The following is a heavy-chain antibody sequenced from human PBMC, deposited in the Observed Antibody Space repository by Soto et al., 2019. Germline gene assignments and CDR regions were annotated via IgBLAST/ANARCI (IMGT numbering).Heavy chain of an antibody. CDR2: IHYSGRV. D-gene: IGHD6-19*01. Sequence: SETLSLTCTVSGGSIGGSAYHWGWIRQPPGNGLEWIGSIHYSGRVYYNESLLGRVTILVDTSTNRFSLSLDSVTAADTAVYYCAITPGIELAGQDYWGELTLVPVS. CDR1: GGSIGGSAYH. V-gene: IGHV4-39*02. J-gene: IGHJ4*02. CDR3: AITPGIELAGQDY.